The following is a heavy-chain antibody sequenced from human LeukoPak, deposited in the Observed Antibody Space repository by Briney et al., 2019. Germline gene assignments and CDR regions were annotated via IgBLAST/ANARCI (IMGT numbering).Heavy chain of an antibody. V-gene: IGHV3-30*19. Sequence: GGSLRLSCAASGFSFSSYAMHWVRQAPGKGLEWVAVISYDGSNKCYADSVKGRFTISRDNSKNTLYLQMNSLRAEDTAVYYCARVGIQLCFDYWGQGTLVTVSS. CDR1: GFSFSSYA. J-gene: IGHJ4*02. CDR2: ISYDGSNK. D-gene: IGHD5-18*01. CDR3: ARVGIQLCFDY.